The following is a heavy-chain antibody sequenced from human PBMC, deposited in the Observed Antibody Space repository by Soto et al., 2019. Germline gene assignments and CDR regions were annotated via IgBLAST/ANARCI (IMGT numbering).Heavy chain of an antibody. Sequence: PSETLSLTCSVSGVALSRHYWSWIRQSPGKGLEWIGYAYYSGNTNYNPSLKSRVAISVDTSKKQFSLKLTSVTIADTAVYYCARMKDSSSWSSFDYWGLGTLVTVSS. J-gene: IGHJ4*02. V-gene: IGHV4-59*11. CDR3: ARMKDSSSWSSFDY. D-gene: IGHD6-13*01. CDR2: AYYSGNT. CDR1: GVALSRHY.